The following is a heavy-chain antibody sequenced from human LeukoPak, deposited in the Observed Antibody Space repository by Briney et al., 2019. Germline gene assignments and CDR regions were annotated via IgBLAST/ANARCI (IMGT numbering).Heavy chain of an antibody. V-gene: IGHV5-51*01. J-gene: IGHJ4*02. D-gene: IGHD2-2*01. CDR3: AKIDRTYCSRSSCYALDY. CDR1: GYSFTSYW. CDR2: IYPGDSDT. Sequence: GESLKISCKGSGYSFTSYWIGWVRQMPGKGLEWMGIIYPGDSDTRYSPSFQGQVTISADKSISTAYLQWSSLKASDTAMYYCAKIDRTYCSRSSCYALDYWGQGTLVTVSS.